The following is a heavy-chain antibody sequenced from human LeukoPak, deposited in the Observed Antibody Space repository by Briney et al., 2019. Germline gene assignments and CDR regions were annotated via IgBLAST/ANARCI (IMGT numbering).Heavy chain of an antibody. CDR1: GYIFNYYY. CDR2: INPNSGDT. J-gene: IGHJ6*03. D-gene: IGHD7-27*01. V-gene: IGHV1-2*02. CDR3: ARSGALPHYYYYYMDV. Sequence: ASVKVSCKASGYIFNYYYIHWVRQAPGQGLEWMGSINPNSGDTNFAQKFKGRVTMTRDTSISAAHMELISLKSDDTAVYFCARSGALPHYYYYYMDVWGKGTTVTVSS.